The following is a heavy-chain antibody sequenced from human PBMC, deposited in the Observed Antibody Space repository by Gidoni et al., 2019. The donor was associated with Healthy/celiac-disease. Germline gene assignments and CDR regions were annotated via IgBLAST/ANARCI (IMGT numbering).Heavy chain of an antibody. CDR2: IYYSGST. CDR1: GVSISSYY. J-gene: IGHJ6*02. CDR3: ARESSSGWSGYGMDV. V-gene: IGHV4-59*01. Sequence: VQLQASGPGLVKPSETLSPTCTVPGVSISSYYWSWIRQPPGKGLEWIGYIYYSGSTNYNPSLKSRVTISVDTSKSQFSRKLSSVTAADTAVYYCARESSSGWSGYGMDVWGQGTTVTVSS. D-gene: IGHD6-19*01.